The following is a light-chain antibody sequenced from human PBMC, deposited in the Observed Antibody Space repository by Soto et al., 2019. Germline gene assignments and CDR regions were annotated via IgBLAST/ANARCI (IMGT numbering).Light chain of an antibody. CDR1: SSDVGGYNY. CDR2: EVS. CDR3: SSYTSSSKL. J-gene: IGLJ1*01. V-gene: IGLV2-14*01. Sequence: QSAVAQPASVLGSSARSLTISCTGTSSDVGGYNYVSWYKQHPGKAPKLMIYEVSNRPSGVSNRFSGSKSGNTASLTISGLQAEDEADYYCSSYTSSSKLLGTGTKVTVL.